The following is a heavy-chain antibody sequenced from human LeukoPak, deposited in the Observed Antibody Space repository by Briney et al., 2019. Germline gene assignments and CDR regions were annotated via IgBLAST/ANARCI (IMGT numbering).Heavy chain of an antibody. CDR1: GGTFSSYA. V-gene: IGHV1-69*05. Sequence: SSVKVSCKASGGTFSSYAISWVRQAPGQGLEWMGRIIPICGTANYAQKFQGRVTITTDESTSTAYMELSSLRSEDTAVYYCARGSGSYPTNFDYWGQGTLVTVSS. D-gene: IGHD1-26*01. J-gene: IGHJ4*02. CDR3: ARGSGSYPTNFDY. CDR2: IIPICGTA.